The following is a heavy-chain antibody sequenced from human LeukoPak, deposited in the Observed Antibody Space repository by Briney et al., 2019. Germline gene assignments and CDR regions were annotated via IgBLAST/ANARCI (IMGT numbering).Heavy chain of an antibody. CDR2: ISAYNGDT. J-gene: IGHJ4*02. CDR3: ARHLDCSSTSCPFDY. D-gene: IGHD2-2*01. Sequence: ASVKVSCKASGYTFTSYGISWVRQAPGQGLEWMGWISAYNGDTNYAQKLQGRVTMTTDTSTSTAYMELRSLRSDDTAVYYCARHLDCSSTSCPFDYWGQGTLVTVSA. V-gene: IGHV1-18*01. CDR1: GYTFTSYG.